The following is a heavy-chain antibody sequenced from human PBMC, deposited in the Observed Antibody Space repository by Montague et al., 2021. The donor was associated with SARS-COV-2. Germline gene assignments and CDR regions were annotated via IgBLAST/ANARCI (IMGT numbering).Heavy chain of an antibody. CDR3: ARGRRILLWFGELLSEGDYYGMDV. CDR1: GGSFSGYY. J-gene: IGHJ6*02. Sequence: SETLSLTCAVYGGSFSGYYWSWIRQPPGKGLEWIGEINHSGSTNXNPSLKSRVTISVDTSKNQFSLKLSSVTAADTAVYYCARGRRILLWFGELLSEGDYYGMDVWGQGTTVTASS. CDR2: INHSGST. V-gene: IGHV4-34*01. D-gene: IGHD3-10*01.